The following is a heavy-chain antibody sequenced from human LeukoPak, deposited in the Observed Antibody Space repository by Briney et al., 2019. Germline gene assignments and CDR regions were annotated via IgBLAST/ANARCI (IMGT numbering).Heavy chain of an antibody. J-gene: IGHJ4*02. CDR3: AIRRCAPGVATLWGLDY. CDR2: VYPGDSAT. CDR1: GYDFTTYW. Sequence: GESLKISCKGSGYDFTTYWIAWVRQMPGKGLVWMGVVYPGDSATRYSPSFQGQVTISADKSINTAYLQWSSLEASDTALSYCAIRRCAPGVATLWGLDYWGQGTLVTVSS. D-gene: IGHD5-12*01. V-gene: IGHV5-51*01.